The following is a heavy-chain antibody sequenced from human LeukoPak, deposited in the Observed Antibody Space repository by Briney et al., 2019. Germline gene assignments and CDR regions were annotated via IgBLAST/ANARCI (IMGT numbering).Heavy chain of an antibody. V-gene: IGHV3-33*01. J-gene: IGHJ6*04. Sequence: PGGSLRLSCAASGFTFSSYGMHWVRQAPGKGLEWVAVIWYDGSNKYYADSVKGRFTMSRDNSKNTLYLQMNSLRAEDTAVYYCARVWSSLRRGVADVWGKGTTVTVSS. CDR1: GFTFSSYG. CDR3: ARVWSSLRRGVADV. CDR2: IWYDGSNK. D-gene: IGHD2-15*01.